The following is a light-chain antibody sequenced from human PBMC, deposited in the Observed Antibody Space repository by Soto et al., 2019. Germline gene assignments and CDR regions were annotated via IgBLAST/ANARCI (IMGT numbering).Light chain of an antibody. CDR1: QGISSY. CDR3: QHLDSYST. V-gene: IGKV1-9*01. Sequence: DIQVTQSPSFLSASVGDRVTITCRASQGISSYLAWYQQKPGKAPNLLIYPASTLQSGVPSRFSGSGSGTEFTLTISSLQPEDFATYYCQHLDSYSTFGQGTRLEIK. J-gene: IGKJ5*01. CDR2: PAS.